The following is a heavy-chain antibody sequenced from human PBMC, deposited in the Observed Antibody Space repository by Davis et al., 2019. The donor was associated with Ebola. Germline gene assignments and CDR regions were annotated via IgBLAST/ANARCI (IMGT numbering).Heavy chain of an antibody. Sequence: PSETLSLTCRVSGGSISSPPSYWSWIRQPAGRGLEWIGHIYTSGSTNYNPSLKSRVTISIDTSMDQVSLRLSSVTAADTAVYYCARLNVVGGWSNWFDPWGQGILVIVSS. J-gene: IGHJ5*02. CDR1: GGSISSPPSY. D-gene: IGHD2-15*01. CDR2: IYTSGST. V-gene: IGHV4-61*09. CDR3: ARLNVVGGWSNWFDP.